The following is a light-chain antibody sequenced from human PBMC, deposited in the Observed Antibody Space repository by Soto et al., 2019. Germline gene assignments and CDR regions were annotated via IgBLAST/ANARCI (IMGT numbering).Light chain of an antibody. CDR3: SAYTVSRTYV. V-gene: IGLV2-14*03. J-gene: IGLJ1*01. CDR2: NVY. CDR1: SSDVGAYNF. Sequence: QSVRTQPASVPGSPGQSITISCTGTSSDVGAYNFVSWHQQHPGKAPKLMIYNVYDRPSGISYRFSGSKSGNTASLTISGLQGEDEADYYCSAYTVSRTYVFGTGTKVTVL.